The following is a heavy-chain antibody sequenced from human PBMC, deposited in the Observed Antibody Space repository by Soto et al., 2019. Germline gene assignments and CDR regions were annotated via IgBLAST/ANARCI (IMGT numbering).Heavy chain of an antibody. CDR3: PSGPVGGRNHRGYFDL. CDR2: ISHSGTT. Sequence: QVQLQQWGAGLLKPSETLSLTCAVYGGSFSGYYWSWIRQPPGKGLEWIGEISHSGTTNYNPSLKRRVNLPVDTYKNQLSLKLSSVTAADTAVYYCPSGPVGGRNHRGYFDLWGRGTLVTVSS. CDR1: GGSFSGYY. D-gene: IGHD6-19*01. V-gene: IGHV4-34*01. J-gene: IGHJ2*01.